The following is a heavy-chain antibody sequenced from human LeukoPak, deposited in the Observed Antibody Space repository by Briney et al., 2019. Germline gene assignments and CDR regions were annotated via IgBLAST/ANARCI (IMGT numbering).Heavy chain of an antibody. D-gene: IGHD3-9*01. V-gene: IGHV3-30*02. J-gene: IGHJ4*02. CDR3: AKEGAYSDLLTGYFADGYYFDY. Sequence: GGSLRLSCAASGFTFSSYAMHWVRQAPGKGLEWVAFIRYDGSNKYYADSVKGRFTISRDNSKNTLYLQMNSLRAEDTAVYYCAKEGAYSDLLTGYFADGYYFDYWGQGTLVTVSS. CDR2: IRYDGSNK. CDR1: GFTFSSYA.